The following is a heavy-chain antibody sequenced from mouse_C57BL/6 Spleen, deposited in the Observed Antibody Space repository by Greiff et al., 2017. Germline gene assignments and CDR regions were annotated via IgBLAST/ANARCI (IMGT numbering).Heavy chain of an antibody. Sequence: EVKLMESGPGLVKPSQSLSLTCSVTGYSITSGYYWNWIRQFPGNKLEWMGYISYDGSNNYNPSLKNRISITRDTSKNQFFLKLNSVTTEDTATYYCARRDSDYAMDYWGQGTSVTVSS. J-gene: IGHJ4*01. CDR3: ARRDSDYAMDY. V-gene: IGHV3-6*01. CDR1: GYSITSGYY. D-gene: IGHD3-3*01. CDR2: ISYDGSN.